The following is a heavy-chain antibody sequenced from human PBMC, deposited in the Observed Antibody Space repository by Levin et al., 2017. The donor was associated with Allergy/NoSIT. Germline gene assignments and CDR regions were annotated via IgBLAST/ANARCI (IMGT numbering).Heavy chain of an antibody. Sequence: PGGSLRLSCVASGLTFSSYGMHWVRQAPGKGLEWLACILFYLLNPSSFSSFPGRFTISRDNSKNTLYLQMNSLRAEDTAVYYCGKEAEITFGGAIFNYYDYYAIHVWGQGTTVTVSS. D-gene: IGHD3-16*02. CDR2: ILFYLLNP. CDR1: GLTFSSYG. V-gene: IGHV3-30*18. J-gene: IGHJ6*02. CDR3: GKEAEITFGGAIFNYYDYYAIHV.